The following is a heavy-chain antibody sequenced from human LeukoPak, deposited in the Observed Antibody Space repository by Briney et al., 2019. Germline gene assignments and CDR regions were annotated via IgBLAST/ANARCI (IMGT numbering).Heavy chain of an antibody. Sequence: PGGSLRLSCAASGFTFSSYWMSWVRQAPGKGLEWVANIKQDGSEKYYVDSVKGRFTISRDNAKNSLYLQVNSLRAEDTAVYYCARMVRGVYFDYWGQGTLVTVSS. CDR3: ARMVRGVYFDY. V-gene: IGHV3-7*03. J-gene: IGHJ4*02. CDR1: GFTFSSYW. CDR2: IKQDGSEK. D-gene: IGHD3-10*01.